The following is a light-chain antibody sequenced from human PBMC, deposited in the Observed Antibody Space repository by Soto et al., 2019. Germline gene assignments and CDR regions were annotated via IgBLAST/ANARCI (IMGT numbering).Light chain of an antibody. CDR2: DVS. CDR1: SSDVADYNY. CDR3: SSYPSTNTVI. J-gene: IGLJ2*01. V-gene: IGLV2-14*03. Sequence: QPVLTQPASVSGSPGQSITISCSGTSSDVADYNYVSWYQQHPGKVPKLIIYDVSYRPSGVSDRFSASKSGSTASLTISGLQAEDEADYYCSSYPSTNTVIFGGGTKLTVL.